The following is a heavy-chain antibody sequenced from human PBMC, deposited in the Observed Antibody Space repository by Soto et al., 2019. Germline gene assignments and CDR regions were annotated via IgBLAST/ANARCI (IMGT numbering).Heavy chain of an antibody. J-gene: IGHJ5*02. Sequence: SETLSLTCTVSGGSISSGDYYWSWIRQPPGKGLEWIGYIYYSGSTYYNPSLKSRVTISVDTSKNQFSLKLSSVTAADTAVYYCAREAMVAAKRRWFDHWGQGTLVTVSS. CDR2: IYYSGST. D-gene: IGHD2-15*01. CDR3: AREAMVAAKRRWFDH. CDR1: GGSISSGDYY. V-gene: IGHV4-30-4*01.